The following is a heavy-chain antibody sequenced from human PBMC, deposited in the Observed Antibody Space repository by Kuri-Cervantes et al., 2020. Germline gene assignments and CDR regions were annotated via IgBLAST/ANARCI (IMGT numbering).Heavy chain of an antibody. V-gene: IGHV3-74*01. Sequence: GESLKISCAASGFTFSSYAMSWVRQAPGKGLVWVSRINSDGSSTSYADSVKGRFTISRDNAKNTLYLQMNSLRAEDTAVYYCARGGCSGGSCYSGAFDIWGQGTMVTVSS. J-gene: IGHJ3*02. D-gene: IGHD2-15*01. CDR3: ARGGCSGGSCYSGAFDI. CDR2: INSDGSST. CDR1: GFTFSSYA.